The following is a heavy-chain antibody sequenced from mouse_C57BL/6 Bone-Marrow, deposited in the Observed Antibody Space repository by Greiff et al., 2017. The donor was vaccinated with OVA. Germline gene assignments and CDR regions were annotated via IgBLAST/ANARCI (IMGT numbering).Heavy chain of an antibody. V-gene: IGHV1-61*01. CDR1: GYTFTSYW. CDR3: ASYSSGQAFYFDY. J-gene: IGHJ2*01. Sequence: VQLQQPGAELVRPGSSVKLSCKASGYTFTSYWMDWVKQRPGQGLEWIGNIYPSDSETHYNQKFKDKATLTVDKSSSTAYMQLSSLTSEDSAVYYCASYSSGQAFYFDYWGQGTTLTVSS. D-gene: IGHD3-2*02. CDR2: IYPSDSET.